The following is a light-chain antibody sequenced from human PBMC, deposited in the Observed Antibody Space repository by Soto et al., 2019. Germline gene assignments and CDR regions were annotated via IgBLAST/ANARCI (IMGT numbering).Light chain of an antibody. CDR1: SSDIGAGFD. Sequence: QSVLTQPPSVSGAPGQRVTISCSGSSSDIGAGFDVHWYQHLPGTAPKLLIYGNTNRPSGVPGRFSGSKSGTSASLVISGLQAEDEADYYCSSYTSSSTLFGTGTKLTVL. CDR2: GNT. J-gene: IGLJ1*01. CDR3: SSYTSSSTL. V-gene: IGLV1-40*01.